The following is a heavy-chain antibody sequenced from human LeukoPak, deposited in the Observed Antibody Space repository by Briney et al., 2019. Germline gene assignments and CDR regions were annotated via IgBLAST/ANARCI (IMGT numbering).Heavy chain of an antibody. CDR1: GYIFTDYW. J-gene: IGHJ4*02. CDR3: ARGAPIFYYFES. Sequence: NRGESLKISCETSGYIFTDYWIGWVRQVPGKGLEWMGIIYPDDSDTRYSPSFQGQVTISADKSTSTAHLQWSSLKASDTAMYYCARGAPIFYYFESWGQGTLVSVSA. CDR2: IYPDDSDT. V-gene: IGHV5-51*01.